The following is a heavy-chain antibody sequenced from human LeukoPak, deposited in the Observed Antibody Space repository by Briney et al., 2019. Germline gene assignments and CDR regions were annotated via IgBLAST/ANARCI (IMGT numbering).Heavy chain of an antibody. CDR2: ISYDGSNK. Sequence: GGSLRLSCAASGFTFSSYGMHWVRQAPGKGLEWVAVISYDGSNKYYADSVKGRFTISRVNSKNTLYLQMNSLRAEDTAVYYCATTVEFGEFPPPPQHDYWGQGTLVTVSS. CDR1: GFTFSSYG. D-gene: IGHD3-10*01. CDR3: ATTVEFGEFPPPPQHDY. V-gene: IGHV3-30*03. J-gene: IGHJ4*02.